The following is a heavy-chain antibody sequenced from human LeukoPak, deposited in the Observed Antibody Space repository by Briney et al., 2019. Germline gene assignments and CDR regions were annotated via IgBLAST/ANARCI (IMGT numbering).Heavy chain of an antibody. Sequence: GGSLRLSCAASGFTFSSYCIRSVRQAPGKWRGWLAVILFDGSNKYYADSVKGRFTISRDNSKNTLYLQINSLRAEDTAVYYCAKFATGQQLSRYTFDDAFDIWGQGTMVTVSS. CDR3: AKFATGQQLSRYTFDDAFDI. CDR2: ILFDGSNK. J-gene: IGHJ3*02. V-gene: IGHV3-30*18. D-gene: IGHD6-13*01. CDR1: GFTFSSYC.